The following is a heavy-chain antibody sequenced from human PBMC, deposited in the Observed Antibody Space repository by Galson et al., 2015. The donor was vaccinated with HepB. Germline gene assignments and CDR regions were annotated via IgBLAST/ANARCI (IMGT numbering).Heavy chain of an antibody. J-gene: IGHJ3*02. CDR2: IYYTGNI. V-gene: IGHV4-61*01. CDR3: ARGRNYYGSGGI. CDR1: GGSVSNGIYY. Sequence: ETLSLTCTVSGGSVSNGIYYWSWIRQPPGKGLEWIGYIYYTGNINYNPSLKSRVTISVDTSKNQFSLKLTSVTAADTAVYYCARGRNYYGSGGIRGQGTMVTVSS. D-gene: IGHD3-10*01.